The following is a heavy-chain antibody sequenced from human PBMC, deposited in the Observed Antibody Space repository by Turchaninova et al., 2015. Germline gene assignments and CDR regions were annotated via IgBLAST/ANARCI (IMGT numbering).Heavy chain of an antibody. D-gene: IGHD5-12*01. CDR2: IRNKTNSYIT. V-gene: IGHV3-72*01. CDR1: GFTFSGQF. CDR3: ARVASGYDVWFFDL. Sequence: EVQLVESGGGLVQPGGSMRSCCAGSGFTFSGQFMGWVRQAPGKGRGGVGRIRNKTNSYITEYAASVKGRFTISRDELKTSLYLQMSSLKIEETAVYYCARVASGYDVWFFDLWGRGTLVTVSS. J-gene: IGHJ2*01.